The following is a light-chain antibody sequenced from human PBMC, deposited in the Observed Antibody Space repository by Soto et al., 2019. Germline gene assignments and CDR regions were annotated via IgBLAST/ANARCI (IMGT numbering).Light chain of an antibody. CDR3: QQYENIPT. CDR2: AAS. J-gene: IGKJ5*01. Sequence: DIQMTQSPSSVSASVGDRVTITCRASQGISSWLAWYQQKPGKAPNLLIYAASSLQSGVPSRFRGSGSGTDFTFTIRRLKPEDIATYYCQQYENIPTFGQGTRLEIK. V-gene: IGKV1-12*01. CDR1: QGISSW.